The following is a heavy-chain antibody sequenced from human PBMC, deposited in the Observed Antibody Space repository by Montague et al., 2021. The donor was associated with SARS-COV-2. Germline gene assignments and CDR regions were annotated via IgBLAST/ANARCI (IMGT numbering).Heavy chain of an antibody. CDR2: SYYRSKWNN. Sequence: CAISGDSVSSYSGSWNWMRQSPLRGIDSMGRSYYRSKWNNDYSVSVKSRITINPDTSKNQFSLQLNSVTPEDAAMYYCTYHSGSYVWFDPWGQGILVIVSS. J-gene: IGHJ5*02. D-gene: IGHD1-26*01. CDR1: GDSVSSYSGS. CDR3: TYHSGSYVWFDP. V-gene: IGHV6-1*01.